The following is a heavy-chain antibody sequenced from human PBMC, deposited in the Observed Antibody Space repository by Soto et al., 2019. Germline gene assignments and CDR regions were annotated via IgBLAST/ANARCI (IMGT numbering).Heavy chain of an antibody. D-gene: IGHD1-26*01. CDR2: IHGDGDYS. CDR1: GFMFSCCA. J-gene: IGHJ2*01. CDR3: AKNRVGGSYTNWSFAV. Sequence: EVQLLDSGGGLVQPGGSLRLSCAASGFMFSCCAMSWVRQAPGKGLEWVSTIHGDGDYSHYTDSVEGRFTISRDKSRNTLYLQMNSLRGDDTAVYYCAKNRVGGSYTNWSFAVWCRGTLVTVSS. V-gene: IGHV3-23*01.